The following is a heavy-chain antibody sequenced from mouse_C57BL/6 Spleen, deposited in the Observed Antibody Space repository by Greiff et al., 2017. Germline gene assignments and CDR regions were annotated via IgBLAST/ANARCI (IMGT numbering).Heavy chain of an antibody. J-gene: IGHJ1*03. CDR3: ERRGTTWYFDV. D-gene: IGHD1-1*01. CDR1: GYAFSSYW. V-gene: IGHV1-80*01. CDR2: IYPGDGDT. Sequence: QVQLQQSGAELVKPGASVKISCKASGYAFSSYWMNWVKQRPGKGLEWIGQIYPGDGDTNYNGKFKGKATLTADKSSSTAYMQLSSLTSEDSAVYFCERRGTTWYFDVWGTGTTVTVSS.